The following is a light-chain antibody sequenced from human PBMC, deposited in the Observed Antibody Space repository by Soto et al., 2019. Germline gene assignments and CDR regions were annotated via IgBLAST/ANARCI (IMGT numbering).Light chain of an antibody. Sequence: AILMTQSPSSLSASTGDRVTITCRASQGISSYLAWYQQKPGKAPKLLIYAASTLQSGVPSRFSGSGSGTEFTLTISSLQPEDFATYYCQQLNNYPWTFGQGTKVDIK. V-gene: IGKV1-8*01. CDR1: QGISSY. J-gene: IGKJ1*01. CDR3: QQLNNYPWT. CDR2: AAS.